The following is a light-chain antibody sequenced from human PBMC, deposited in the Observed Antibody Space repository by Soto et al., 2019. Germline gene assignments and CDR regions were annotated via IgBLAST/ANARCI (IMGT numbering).Light chain of an antibody. J-gene: IGLJ2*01. Sequence: QSALTQPRSVSGSPGQSVTISCTGTSSDVGGYNYVSWYQQHPGKAPKLMIYDVSKRPSGVPDRFSGSKSGNTASLTISGLQAEDEAEYYCGSYAGSYVVFGGGTKLTVL. CDR3: GSYAGSYVV. CDR2: DVS. V-gene: IGLV2-11*01. CDR1: SSDVGGYNY.